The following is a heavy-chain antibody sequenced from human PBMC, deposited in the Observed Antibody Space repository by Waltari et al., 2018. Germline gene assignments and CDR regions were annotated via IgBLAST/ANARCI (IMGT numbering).Heavy chain of an antibody. V-gene: IGHV1-69*13. CDR2: ILPRFATS. CDR3: ARDQLVGAFDY. D-gene: IGHD1-26*01. CDR1: GDTFSNYA. J-gene: IGHJ4*02. Sequence: QVQLVQSGAEVKKPGSSVKVSCKASGDTFSNYAITWGRQAPGQGLEWMGGILPRFATSNYAQKFQGRVTITADDSTSTAYMELSSLRSEDTAIYYCARDQLVGAFDYWGQGTLVTVSS.